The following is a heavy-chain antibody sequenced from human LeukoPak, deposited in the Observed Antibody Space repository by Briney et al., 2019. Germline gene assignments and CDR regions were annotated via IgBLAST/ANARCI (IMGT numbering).Heavy chain of an antibody. CDR3: ARDSAGNDD. V-gene: IGHV3-7*01. CDR2: IKQDGSEK. CDR1: GFTFSTYW. J-gene: IGHJ4*02. D-gene: IGHD6-13*01. Sequence: TGGSLRLSCEASGFTFSTYWMSWVRQAPGKGLEWVANIKQDGSEKYYVDSVKGRFTISRDNAKNSLYLQMNSLRAEDTAMYYCARDSAGNDDWGQGTLVTVSS.